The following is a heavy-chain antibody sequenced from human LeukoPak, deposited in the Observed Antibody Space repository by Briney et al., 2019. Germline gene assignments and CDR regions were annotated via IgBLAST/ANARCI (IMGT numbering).Heavy chain of an antibody. CDR1: GGSISSYY. J-gene: IGHJ4*01. V-gene: IGHV4-59*01. D-gene: IGHD6-19*01. CDR3: ARFVGRSSSGSYLY. Sequence: SETLSLNCTVSGGSISSYYWSWIRQPPGKGLEWIGYIYYSGSTNYNPSLKSRVTISVDTSKNQFTLKLSSVTAADTAVYYCARFVGRSSSGSYLYWGQGTLVTVSS. CDR2: IYYSGST.